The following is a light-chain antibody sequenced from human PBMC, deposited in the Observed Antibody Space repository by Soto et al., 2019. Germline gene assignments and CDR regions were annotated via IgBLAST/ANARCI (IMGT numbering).Light chain of an antibody. CDR2: DVS. J-gene: IGLJ3*02. V-gene: IGLV2-23*02. CDR1: NSDIGSYNL. CDR3: CSYAGSSAVV. Sequence: QSALTQPASVSGSPGQSITISCTGTNSDIGSYNLVSWYQQDPGKAPKLLIYDVSERPSGVSNRFSGSKSGNTASLTISGLQVEDEADYYCCSYAGSSAVVFGGGTKVTVL.